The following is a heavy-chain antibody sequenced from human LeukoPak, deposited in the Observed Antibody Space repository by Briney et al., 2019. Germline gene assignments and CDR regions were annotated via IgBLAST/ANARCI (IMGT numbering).Heavy chain of an antibody. D-gene: IGHD3-16*02. V-gene: IGHV4-59*12. CDR2: IYYSGST. J-gene: IGHJ4*02. Sequence: PSETLSLTCTVSGGSISSYYWSWIRQPPGKGLEWIGYIYYSGSTNYNPSLKSRVTISVDTSKNQFSLKLSSVTAADTAVYYCARGRGYYDYVWGSYRSYYFDYWGQGTLVTVSS. CDR3: ARGRGYYDYVWGSYRSYYFDY. CDR1: GGSISSYY.